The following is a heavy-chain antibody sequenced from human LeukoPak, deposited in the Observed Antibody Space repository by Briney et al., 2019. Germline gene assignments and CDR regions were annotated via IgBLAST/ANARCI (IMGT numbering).Heavy chain of an antibody. CDR3: ARQISDYYYYYIDV. J-gene: IGHJ6*03. CDR1: GGSISSSHYY. CDR2: IYYSGTT. Sequence: SETLSLTCTVSGGSISSSHYYWGWIRQTPGKGREWIGTIYYSGTTYYNPSLESRATISEDTSKNQFSLTLRSVTDADTAVYYCARQISDYYYYYIDVWGKGTTVTVSS. D-gene: IGHD3-10*01. V-gene: IGHV4-39*01.